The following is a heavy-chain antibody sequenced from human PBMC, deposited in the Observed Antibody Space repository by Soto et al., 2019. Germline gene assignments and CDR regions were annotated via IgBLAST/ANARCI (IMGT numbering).Heavy chain of an antibody. V-gene: IGHV4-30-2*01. D-gene: IGHD3-22*01. Sequence: SETLSLTCAVSGGSISSGGYSWSWIRQPPGKGLEWIGYIYHSGSTCYNPSLKSRVTISVDRSKSQSSLQLSSVTAADTAVYYCARANYYDSSGYWDEAYDIWGQGTRVTV. CDR1: GGSISSGGYS. CDR2: IYHSGST. CDR3: ARANYYDSSGYWDEAYDI. J-gene: IGHJ3*02.